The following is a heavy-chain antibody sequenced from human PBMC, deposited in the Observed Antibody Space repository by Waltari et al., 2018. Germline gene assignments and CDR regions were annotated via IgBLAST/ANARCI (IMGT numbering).Heavy chain of an antibody. CDR1: GFIFSVHV. D-gene: IGHD4-4*01. Sequence: EVQLVESGGGLVQPGGSLKLSCVTSGFIFSVHVIHWVRQAPGKGLEWVGRIRSESNSYATKYSASLNGRFIISRDDSTNTAYLLMNSLKIEDTAVYYCIRQNDYNTLDVWGKGTTVTIS. J-gene: IGHJ6*03. CDR3: IRQNDYNTLDV. V-gene: IGHV3-73*02. CDR2: IRSESNSYAT.